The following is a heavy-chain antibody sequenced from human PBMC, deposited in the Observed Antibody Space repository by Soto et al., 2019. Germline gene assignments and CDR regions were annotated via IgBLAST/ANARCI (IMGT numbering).Heavy chain of an antibody. CDR3: ARDKITGLFDY. V-gene: IGHV4-34*01. Sequence: SETLSLTCAVYGGSFCGYYWTWIRQPPGKGLEWIGEINHSGSTNCNPSLKSRVTISVDTSKNQFSLKLTSVTAADTAVYYCARDKITGLFDYWGQGTLVTVSS. J-gene: IGHJ4*02. D-gene: IGHD2-8*02. CDR2: INHSGST. CDR1: GGSFCGYY.